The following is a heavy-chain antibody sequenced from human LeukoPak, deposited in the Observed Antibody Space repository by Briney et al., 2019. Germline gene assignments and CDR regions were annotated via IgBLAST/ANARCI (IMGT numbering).Heavy chain of an antibody. D-gene: IGHD6-6*01. J-gene: IGHJ6*03. CDR2: ISYGGSNK. CDR1: GFTFSSYA. CDR3: AREGQLVRRGYYYYMDV. V-gene: IGHV3-30*01. Sequence: GGSLRLSCAASGFTFSSYAMHWVRQAPGKGLEWVAVISYGGSNKYYADSVKGRFTISRDNSKNTLYLQMNSLRAEDTAVYYCAREGQLVRRGYYYYMDVWGKGTTVTVSS.